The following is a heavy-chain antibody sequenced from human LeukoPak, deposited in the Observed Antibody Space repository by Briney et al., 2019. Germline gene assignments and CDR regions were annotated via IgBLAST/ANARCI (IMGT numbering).Heavy chain of an antibody. CDR1: GYTFTSSD. CDR3: ARGRPGLASAGTYDF. CDR2: MNPNSDKT. D-gene: IGHD6-13*01. J-gene: IGHJ4*02. V-gene: IGHV1-8*01. Sequence: ASVKVSCKASGYTFTSSDINWVRQAPGQGLEWMGWMNPNSDKTGSARKFQGRVAMTKNISISTAYIEVSSLGYEDTAAYYCARGRPGLASAGTYDFWGQGTLITVSP.